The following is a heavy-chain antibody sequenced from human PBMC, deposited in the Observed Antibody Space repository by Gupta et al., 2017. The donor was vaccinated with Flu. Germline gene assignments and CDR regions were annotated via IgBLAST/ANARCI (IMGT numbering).Heavy chain of an antibody. CDR1: GYSISSGYY. CDR2: IYHSGST. Sequence: QVQLQESGPGLVKPSETLSLTCAVSGYSISSGYYWGWIRQPPGKGLEWIGSIYHSGSTYYNPSLKSRVTISVDTSKNQFSLKLSSVTAADTAVYYCARSSGGSYLVHYFDYWGQGTLVTVSS. CDR3: ARSSGGSYLVHYFDY. J-gene: IGHJ4*02. D-gene: IGHD3-16*02. V-gene: IGHV4-38-2*01.